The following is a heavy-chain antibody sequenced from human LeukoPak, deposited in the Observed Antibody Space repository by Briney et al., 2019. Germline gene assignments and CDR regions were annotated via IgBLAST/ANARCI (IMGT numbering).Heavy chain of an antibody. J-gene: IGHJ4*02. D-gene: IGHD6-13*01. V-gene: IGHV3-20*04. CDR1: GFTFDDYG. Sequence: GGSLRLSCAASGFTFDDYGMSWVRQAPGKGLEWVSGINWNGGSTGYADSVKGRFTISRDNAKNSLYLQMNSLRAEDTALYYCVRDPLGYSSSWYYFDYWGQGTLVTVSS. CDR3: VRDPLGYSSSWYYFDY. CDR2: INWNGGST.